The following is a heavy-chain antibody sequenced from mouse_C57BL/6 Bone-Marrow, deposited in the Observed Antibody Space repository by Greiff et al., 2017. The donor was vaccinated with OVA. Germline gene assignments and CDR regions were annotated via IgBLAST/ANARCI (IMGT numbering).Heavy chain of an antibody. CDR2: INPSTGGT. V-gene: IGHV1-42*01. Sequence: DVQLQESGPELVKPGASVKISCKASGYSFTGYYMNWVKQSPEKSLEWIGEINPSTGGTTYNQKFKAKATLTVDKSSSTAYMQLKSLTSEDSAVYYCARFTTVVARYWYFDVWGTGTTVTVSS. D-gene: IGHD1-1*01. CDR3: ARFTTVVARYWYFDV. J-gene: IGHJ1*03. CDR1: GYSFTGYY.